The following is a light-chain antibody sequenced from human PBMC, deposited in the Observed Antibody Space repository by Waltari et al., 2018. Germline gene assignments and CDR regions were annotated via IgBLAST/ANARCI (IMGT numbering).Light chain of an antibody. V-gene: IGKV3-20*01. J-gene: IGKJ1*01. Sequence: EIVLTQSPGTLSLSPGERATLSCRASETVTNNYLAWFQHKPGQTPRLLIHDTYFRATGVPDRFSGSGSGTDFTLTISRLEPEDFAVYYCHQCAHSPRTFGQGTRVEIK. CDR2: DTY. CDR1: ETVTNNY. CDR3: HQCAHSPRT.